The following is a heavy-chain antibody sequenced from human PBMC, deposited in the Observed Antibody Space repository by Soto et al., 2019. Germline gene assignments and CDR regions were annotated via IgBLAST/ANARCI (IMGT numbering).Heavy chain of an antibody. J-gene: IGHJ4*02. Sequence: PGGSLRLSCAASGFTFSSYSMHWVRQAPGKGLEWVAVISYDGSNKYYADSVKGRFTISRDNSKNTLYLQMNSLRAEDTAVYYCAKTLSLSGYFSYWGQGTLVTVSS. CDR1: GFTFSSYS. CDR2: ISYDGSNK. D-gene: IGHD3-22*01. V-gene: IGHV3-30*18. CDR3: AKTLSLSGYFSY.